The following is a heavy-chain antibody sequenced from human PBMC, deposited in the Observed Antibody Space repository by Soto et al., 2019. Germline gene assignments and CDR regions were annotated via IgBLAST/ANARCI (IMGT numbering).Heavy chain of an antibody. CDR2: ISTHNGNT. CDR1: VFTSSG. CDR3: AREGILGLFDAYDL. D-gene: IGHD3-3*01. J-gene: IGHJ3*01. V-gene: IGHV1-18*03. Sequence: GASVKVSCKASVFTSSGISWVRQAPGQRLEWMGWISTHNGNTIYAQKFQGRVIMTMDTSTTTVYMELRSLRPDDMAVYLCAREGILGLFDAYDLWGQGTMVTVSS.